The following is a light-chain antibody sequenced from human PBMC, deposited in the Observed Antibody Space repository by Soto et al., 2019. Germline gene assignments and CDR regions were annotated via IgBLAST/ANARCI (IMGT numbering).Light chain of an antibody. J-gene: IGLJ3*02. Sequence: QSALTQPPSASGSPGQSVTISCTGTSSDIGAYNYVSWYQQHPGKAPKLMIHEVSKRPSGVPDRFSGSKSGNTASLTVSGLQAEDEADYSCRPYAGSNDRWVFGGGTKLTV. V-gene: IGLV2-8*01. CDR3: RPYAGSNDRWV. CDR2: EVS. CDR1: SSDIGAYNY.